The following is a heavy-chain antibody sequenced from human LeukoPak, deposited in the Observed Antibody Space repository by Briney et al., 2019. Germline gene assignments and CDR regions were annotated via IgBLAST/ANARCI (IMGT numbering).Heavy chain of an antibody. D-gene: IGHD6-19*01. J-gene: IGHJ4*02. V-gene: IGHV3-30*04. Sequence: GGSLRLSCAASGFTFSSYAMHWVRQAPGKGLEWEAVISYDGSNKYYADSVKGRFTISRDNSKNTLYLQMNSLRAEDTAVYYCARDLLSLAVAGNLDYWGQGTLVTVSS. CDR2: ISYDGSNK. CDR1: GFTFSSYA. CDR3: ARDLLSLAVAGNLDY.